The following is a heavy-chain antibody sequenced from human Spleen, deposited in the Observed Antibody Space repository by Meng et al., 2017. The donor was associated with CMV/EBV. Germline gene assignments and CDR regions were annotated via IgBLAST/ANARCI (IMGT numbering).Heavy chain of an antibody. D-gene: IGHD1-26*01. CDR3: ARSYSGSYQLYFDY. J-gene: IGHJ4*02. CDR1: GGSISSSSYY. V-gene: IGHV4-39*01. CDR2: IYYSGST. Sequence: GSLRLSCTVSGGSISSSSYYWGWIRQPPGKGLEWIGSIYYSGSTYYNPSLKSRATISVDTSKNQFSLKLSSVTAADTAVYYCARSYSGSYQLYFDYWGQGTLVTVSS.